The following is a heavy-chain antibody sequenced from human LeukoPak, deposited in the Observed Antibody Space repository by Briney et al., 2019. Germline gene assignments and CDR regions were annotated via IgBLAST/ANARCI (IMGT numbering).Heavy chain of an antibody. D-gene: IGHD5-24*01. Sequence: PGRSLRLSCAASGFTFSSYAIHWVRQAPGKGLEWVAVISYDGSNKYYADSGKGRFTISRDNSKNTLYLQMNSLRAEDTAVYYCARAARDGYNYDWGQGTLVTVSS. CDR1: GFTFSSYA. V-gene: IGHV3-30*19. CDR2: ISYDGSNK. CDR3: ARAARDGYNYD. J-gene: IGHJ4*02.